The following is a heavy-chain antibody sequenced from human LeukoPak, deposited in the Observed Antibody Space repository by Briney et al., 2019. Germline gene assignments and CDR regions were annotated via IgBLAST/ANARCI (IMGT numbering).Heavy chain of an antibody. D-gene: IGHD3-10*01. J-gene: IGHJ4*02. Sequence: GGSPRLSCAASGFTLSSYGMHWVRQAPGKGLEWVAFIRYDGSNQYYADSVKGRFTISRDNSKNTLYLQMNSLRAEDTAVYYCARASYGSGSYYSYWGQGTLVTVSS. CDR3: ARASYGSGSYYSY. V-gene: IGHV3-30*02. CDR2: IRYDGSNQ. CDR1: GFTLSSYG.